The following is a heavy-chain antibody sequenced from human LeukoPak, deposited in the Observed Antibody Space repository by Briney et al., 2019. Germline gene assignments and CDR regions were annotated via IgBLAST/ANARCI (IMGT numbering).Heavy chain of an antibody. Sequence: PSQTLSLTCTVSGGSISSGSYYWSWIRQPAGKGLEWIGRIYTSGSTNYNPSLKSRVTTSVDTSKNQFSLKLSSVTAADTAVYYCAREWAADYDFWTGWFDPWGQGTLVTVSS. J-gene: IGHJ5*02. D-gene: IGHD3-3*01. CDR1: GGSISSGSYY. V-gene: IGHV4-61*02. CDR3: AREWAADYDFWTGWFDP. CDR2: IYTSGST.